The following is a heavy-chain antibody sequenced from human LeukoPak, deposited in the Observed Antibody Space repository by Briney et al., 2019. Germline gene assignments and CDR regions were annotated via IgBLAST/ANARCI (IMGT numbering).Heavy chain of an antibody. J-gene: IGHJ4*02. CDR1: GFTFSSYA. Sequence: GGSLRLSCAASGFTFSSYAMSWVRQAPGKGLEWVSAISGSGGSTYYADSVKGWFTISRDNSKNTLYLQMNSLRAEDTAVYYCAKEGVRSSSTSHYLHWGQGTLVTVSS. V-gene: IGHV3-23*01. CDR2: ISGSGGST. CDR3: AKEGVRSSSTSHYLH. D-gene: IGHD2-2*01.